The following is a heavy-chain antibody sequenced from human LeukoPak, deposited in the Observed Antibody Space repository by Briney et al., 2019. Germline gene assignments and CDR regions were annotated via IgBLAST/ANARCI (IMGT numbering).Heavy chain of an antibody. D-gene: IGHD1-26*01. CDR3: ARMLRTVWELPYY. CDR1: GYSISSGYY. CDR2: MFHSGTT. J-gene: IGHJ4*02. V-gene: IGHV4-38-2*02. Sequence: SETLSLTCTVSGYSISSGYYWGWIRQPPGKGLEWIGSMFHSGTTYYNPSLKSRVTISVDTSKNHFSLKLSSVTAADTAVYYCARMLRTVWELPYYWGQGTLVTVSS.